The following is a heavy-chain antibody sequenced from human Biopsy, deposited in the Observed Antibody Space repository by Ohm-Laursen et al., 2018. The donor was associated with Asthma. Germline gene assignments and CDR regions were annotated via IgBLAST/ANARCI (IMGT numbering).Heavy chain of an antibody. CDR1: GYNFISFA. Sequence: ATVKISCKASGYNFISFAIHWVRQAPGQRLEWMGWVNTGNGDTKYSQKFQGRVTITRDTSASTAYMELRSLRSEDTATYYCARTYYDFLTGQVKDVYGVWGQGTMVTVSS. J-gene: IGHJ3*01. V-gene: IGHV1-3*04. CDR3: ARTYYDFLTGQVKDVYGV. D-gene: IGHD3-9*01. CDR2: VNTGNGDT.